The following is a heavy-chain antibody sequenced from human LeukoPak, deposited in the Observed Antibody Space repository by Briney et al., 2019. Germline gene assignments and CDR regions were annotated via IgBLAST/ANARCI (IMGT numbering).Heavy chain of an antibody. D-gene: IGHD3-22*01. CDR2: IKEDGSEK. V-gene: IGHV3-7*01. Sequence: GGSLRLSCAASGFTFSNYWMSWVRQAPGKGLEWVANIKEDGSEKYYVDSVKGRFTISRDNAENSLYLQMNNLRAEGTAVFYCAGVGYDSSGYYYYWGQGTLVTVSS. CDR3: AGVGYDSSGYYYY. CDR1: GFTFSNYW. J-gene: IGHJ4*02.